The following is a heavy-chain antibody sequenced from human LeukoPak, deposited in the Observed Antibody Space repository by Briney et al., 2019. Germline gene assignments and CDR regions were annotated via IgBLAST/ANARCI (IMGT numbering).Heavy chain of an antibody. D-gene: IGHD2-15*01. Sequence: PGGSLRLSCAASGFTFSNYAMSWVRQAPGKGLEWVSGINWNGGSTGYADSVKGRFTISRDNAKNSLYLQMNSLRAEDTALYYCARSRSMGCSGGSCYFDYWGQGTLVTVSS. V-gene: IGHV3-20*04. CDR1: GFTFSNYA. CDR2: INWNGGST. J-gene: IGHJ4*02. CDR3: ARSRSMGCSGGSCYFDY.